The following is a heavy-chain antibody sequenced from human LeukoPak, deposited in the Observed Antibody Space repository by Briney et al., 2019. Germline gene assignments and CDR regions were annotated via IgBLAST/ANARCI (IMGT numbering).Heavy chain of an antibody. J-gene: IGHJ6*03. CDR2: ISSTSAYI. CDR3: ARGGYSHGRYYYYMDV. Sequence: AGGSLRLSCAASGFPFSTYSMIWVRQAPGKGLEWVSSISSTSAYIYYADSLKGRFTISRDNAKNSLYLQTNSLRAEDTAVYYFARGGYSHGRYYYYMDVWGIGTAVTVSS. CDR1: GFPFSTYS. V-gene: IGHV3-21*06. D-gene: IGHD5-18*01.